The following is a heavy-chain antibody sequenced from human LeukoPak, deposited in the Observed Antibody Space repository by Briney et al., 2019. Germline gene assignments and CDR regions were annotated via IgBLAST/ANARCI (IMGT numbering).Heavy chain of an antibody. V-gene: IGHV4-39*01. CDR3: ARRGAAVAQIDY. CDR1: GGSISSSSCY. J-gene: IGHJ4*02. D-gene: IGHD6-19*01. Sequence: SETLSLTCTVSGGSISSSSCYWGWTRQPPGEGLEWIGSIYYSGSTFYNPSLKSRVTISIDTSKNQFSLKLNSVTAADTAVYYCARRGAAVAQIDYWGQGTLVTVSS. CDR2: IYYSGST.